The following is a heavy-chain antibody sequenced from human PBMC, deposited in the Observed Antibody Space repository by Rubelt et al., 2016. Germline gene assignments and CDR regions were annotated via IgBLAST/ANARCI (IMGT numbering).Heavy chain of an antibody. V-gene: IGHV3-23*04. Sequence: EVQLVESGGGLVKPGRSLSLSCTTSGFTFGDYAMSWFRQAPGKGLEWVSVISGSGDSTYYADSVKGRFTISRDNSKNTLYIEMNSLRAEDTAVYYCAKGRSAVVTSGANYWGQGTLVTVSS. D-gene: IGHD4-23*01. CDR2: ISGSGDST. J-gene: IGHJ4*02. CDR3: AKGRSAVVTSGANY. CDR1: GFTFGDYA.